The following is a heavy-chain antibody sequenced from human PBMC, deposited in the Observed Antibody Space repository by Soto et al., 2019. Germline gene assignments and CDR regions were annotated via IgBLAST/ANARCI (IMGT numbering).Heavy chain of an antibody. J-gene: IGHJ4*02. Sequence: TLSLTCIVSGDSISSDGYHWSWIRQSPGKGLEWIGYIYNGGRTFYRPSLESRINMSLDATKNSYSLRLTSVTVADTAVYYCARAPVGMDSINFFDHWGQGILVTVSS. CDR3: ARAPVGMDSINFFDH. V-gene: IGHV4-30-4*01. CDR1: GDSISSDGYH. D-gene: IGHD2-8*01. CDR2: IYNGGRT.